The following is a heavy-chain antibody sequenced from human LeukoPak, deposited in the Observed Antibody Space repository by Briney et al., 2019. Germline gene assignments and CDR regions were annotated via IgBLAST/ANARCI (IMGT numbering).Heavy chain of an antibody. CDR2: ISGSGGST. Sequence: PGGPLRLSCAASGFTFSSYAMSWVRQAPGKGLEWASAISGSGGSTYYADSVKGRFTISRDNSKNTLYLQMNSLRAEDTAVYYCAKDHRYYGSGSPFDYWGQGTLVTVSS. J-gene: IGHJ4*02. CDR1: GFTFSSYA. V-gene: IGHV3-23*01. D-gene: IGHD3-10*01. CDR3: AKDHRYYGSGSPFDY.